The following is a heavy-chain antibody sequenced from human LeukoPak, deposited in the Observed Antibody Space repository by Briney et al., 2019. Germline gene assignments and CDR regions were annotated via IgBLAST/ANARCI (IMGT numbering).Heavy chain of an antibody. D-gene: IGHD5/OR15-5a*01. J-gene: IGHJ5*02. CDR2: INPNSGGT. Sequence: GASVTVSCKASGYTFTGYHIHWVRQAPGQGLEWMGRINPNSGGTSVAQKFQDRGTITRDTAINTAYMELTRLRSDDPAMYYCARDRVTVSTIINWFAPWGQGTLVTVSS. V-gene: IGHV1-2*02. CDR1: GYTFTGYH. CDR3: ARDRVTVSTIINWFAP.